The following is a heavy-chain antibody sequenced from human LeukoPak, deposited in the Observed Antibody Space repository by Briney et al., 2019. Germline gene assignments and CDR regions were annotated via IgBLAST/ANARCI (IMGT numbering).Heavy chain of an antibody. D-gene: IGHD2-2*02. Sequence: GGSLRLSCSGSGFTFSGYGMHCVRHAPGKGLEWVSAISGSGGGTYYADSVKGRFTISRDNSKNTLYLQMNSLRAEDTAVYYCAKDLRVGCSSTSCYRRRGHYYYGMDVWGQGTTVTVSS. CDR3: AKDLRVGCSSTSCYRRRGHYYYGMDV. CDR2: ISGSGGGT. J-gene: IGHJ6*02. V-gene: IGHV3-23*01. CDR1: GFTFSGYG.